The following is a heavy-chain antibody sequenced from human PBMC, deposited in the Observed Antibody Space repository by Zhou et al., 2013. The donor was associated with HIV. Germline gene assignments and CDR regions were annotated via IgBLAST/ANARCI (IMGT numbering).Heavy chain of an antibody. D-gene: IGHD2-15*01. Sequence: QVQLVQSGAEVKKPGASVKVSCRASGYTFTSYGISWVRQAPGQGLQWMGWISGYNGNTNYAQKFQGRVTMTTDTSTSTAYMDLRSLRSDDTAVYYCARHSCSGDSCYMDVWGKGTTVTVSS. J-gene: IGHJ6*03. CDR2: ISGYNGNT. CDR3: ARHSCSGDSCYMDV. CDR1: GYTFTSYG. V-gene: IGHV1-18*01.